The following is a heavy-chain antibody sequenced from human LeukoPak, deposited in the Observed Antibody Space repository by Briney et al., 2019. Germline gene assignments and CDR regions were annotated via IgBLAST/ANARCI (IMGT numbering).Heavy chain of an antibody. CDR3: ARMGYSSGWLG. D-gene: IGHD6-19*01. Sequence: GGSLRLSCAASGFTFSSYGMHWVRQAPGKGLEWISYITRNSSTIYYADSVKGRFTISRDNAKKSLFLQMTSLRVEDTAVYYCARMGYSSGWLGWGQGTLVTVSS. CDR1: GFTFSSYG. CDR2: ITRNSSTI. J-gene: IGHJ4*02. V-gene: IGHV3-48*01.